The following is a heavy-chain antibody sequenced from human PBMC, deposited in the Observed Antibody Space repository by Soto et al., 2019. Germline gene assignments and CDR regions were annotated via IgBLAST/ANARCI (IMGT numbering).Heavy chain of an antibody. Sequence: GGSLRLSCAASGFTFSIYSMNWVRQAPGKGLEWVSSISSSSSYIYYADSVKGRFTISRDNAKNSLYLQMNSLRAEDTAVYYCARDRGEVDDAFDIWGQGTMVTVSS. CDR2: ISSSSSYI. V-gene: IGHV3-21*01. CDR3: ARDRGEVDDAFDI. J-gene: IGHJ3*02. D-gene: IGHD3-10*01. CDR1: GFTFSIYS.